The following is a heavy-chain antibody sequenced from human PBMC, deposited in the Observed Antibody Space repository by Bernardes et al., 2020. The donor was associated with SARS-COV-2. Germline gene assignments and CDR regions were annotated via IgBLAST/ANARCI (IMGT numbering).Heavy chain of an antibody. J-gene: IGHJ5*02. CDR1: GYTFTDYY. CDR3: ARASYYFQGSDLKGWFDP. V-gene: IGHV1-2*02. CDR2: INPNSGGT. Sequence: ASVKVSCKASGYTFTDYYIHWVRQAPGQGLEWMGWINPNSGGTNYPQKFQGRVTMTGDTSISTAYMELGRLRSDDTAVYYCARASYYFQGSDLKGWFDPWGQGTLVTVSS. D-gene: IGHD3-10*01.